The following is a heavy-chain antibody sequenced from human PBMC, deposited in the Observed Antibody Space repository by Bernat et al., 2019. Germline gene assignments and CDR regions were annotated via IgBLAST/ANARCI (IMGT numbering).Heavy chain of an antibody. CDR3: ARGFCSTYTCSSYDS. V-gene: IGHV4-4*02. CDR2: INQSGST. CDR1: GGSIRSSDW. Sequence: QVQLQESGPGLVRSSGTLSLTCAVSGGSIRSSDWWSWVRQAPGKGLEWIGEINQSGSTNYNPSLKSRVTVSVDDYKNQFSLQLRSVTAADTAFYYCARGFCSTYTCSSYDSWGQGTLVTVSS. D-gene: IGHD2-2*01. J-gene: IGHJ4*02.